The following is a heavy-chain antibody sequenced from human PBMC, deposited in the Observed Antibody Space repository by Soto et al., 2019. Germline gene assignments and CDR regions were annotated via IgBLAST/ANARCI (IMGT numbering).Heavy chain of an antibody. CDR1: GYSFISCW. Sequence: PGESLKISCKASGYSFISCWIGWVRQTPGKGLEWMGIIYPGDSDTRYSPSFQGQVTISADKFSNTAFLHWGGLKASDTAIYYCARLSKNCTSPSCYFESWGQGNLVTVSS. CDR2: IYPGDSDT. J-gene: IGHJ4*02. CDR3: ARLSKNCTSPSCYFES. D-gene: IGHD2-8*01. V-gene: IGHV5-51*01.